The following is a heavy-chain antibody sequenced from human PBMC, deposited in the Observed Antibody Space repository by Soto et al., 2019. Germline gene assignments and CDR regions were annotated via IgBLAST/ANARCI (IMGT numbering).Heavy chain of an antibody. CDR3: AKDSINHNAVWYPLDI. D-gene: IGHD1-20*01. J-gene: IGHJ3*02. V-gene: IGHV3-23*01. Sequence: VQLLESGGGLVQPGGSLRLSCAASGFTFSIYAMSWVRQAPGKGLEWVSGIGGGNDDKYYADSVKGRFTISRDNSKNTLYLQMNGVRAEDTALYYCAKDSINHNAVWYPLDIWGQGTMVTVSS. CDR2: IGGGNDDK. CDR1: GFTFSIYA.